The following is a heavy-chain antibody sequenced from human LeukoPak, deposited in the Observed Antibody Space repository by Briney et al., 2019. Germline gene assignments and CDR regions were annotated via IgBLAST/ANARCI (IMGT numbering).Heavy chain of an antibody. Sequence: GGSLRLSCAASGFTFGTYSMSWVRQAPGKGLEWVSAIAGTGEIAEYADSVKGRFTISRDKSKNTLYLQMNSLRADDTAVYYCAKDLLRWSFDYWGQGTLVTVSS. J-gene: IGHJ4*02. CDR1: GFTFGTYS. V-gene: IGHV3-23*01. CDR2: IAGTGEIA. D-gene: IGHD4-23*01. CDR3: AKDLLRWSFDY.